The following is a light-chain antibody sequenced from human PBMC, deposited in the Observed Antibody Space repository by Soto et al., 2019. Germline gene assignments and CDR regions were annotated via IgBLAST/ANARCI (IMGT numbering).Light chain of an antibody. CDR1: SGHSSYA. Sequence: QSVLTQSPSASASLGASVKLTCTLSSGHSSYAIAWHKQQPEKGPRYLMKLNSDGSHSKGDGIPDRFSGSSSGAERYLTISSLQSEDEADYYCQTWGTGIRVFGGGTKVTV. CDR3: QTWGTGIRV. V-gene: IGLV4-69*01. J-gene: IGLJ2*01. CDR2: LNSDGSH.